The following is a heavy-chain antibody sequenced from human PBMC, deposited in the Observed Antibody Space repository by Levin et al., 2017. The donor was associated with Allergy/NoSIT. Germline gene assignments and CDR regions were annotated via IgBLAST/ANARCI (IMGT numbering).Heavy chain of an antibody. V-gene: IGHV3-9*01. CDR1: GFTFDDYA. D-gene: IGHD3-10*01. J-gene: IGHJ3*02. CDR2: ISWNSGSI. CDR3: ARDNIGLPDACEI. Sequence: SLKISCAASGFTFDDYAMHWVRQAPGKGLEWVSGISWNSGSIGYADSVKGRFTISRDNSKNSLYLQMNSLRTEDTALYYCARDNIGLPDACEIRGQATMVIVSS.